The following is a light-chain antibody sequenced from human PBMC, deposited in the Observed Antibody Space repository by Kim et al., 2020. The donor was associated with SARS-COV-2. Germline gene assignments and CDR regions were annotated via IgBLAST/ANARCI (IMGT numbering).Light chain of an antibody. V-gene: IGKV1-12*01. Sequence: DVQMSQSPSSVSASVGDRVIITCRARQGIASWLAWYQQRPGKAPRLLVFAASALQDGVPSRFSGSGFGTHFTLTINSLQPEDFATYYCQQSNNFPITFGQGTRLEIK. CDR3: QQSNNFPIT. CDR1: QGIASW. J-gene: IGKJ5*01. CDR2: AAS.